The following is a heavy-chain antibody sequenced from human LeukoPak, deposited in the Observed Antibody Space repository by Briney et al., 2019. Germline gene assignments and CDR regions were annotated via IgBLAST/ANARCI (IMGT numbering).Heavy chain of an antibody. J-gene: IGHJ4*02. Sequence: SETLSLTCTVSGGSISSSSYYWGWIRQPPGKGLEWIGSVYYTGASYYNPSLKSRVTISIDTSKNHFSLNLTAVTAADTAVYYCARGAPPQNWGQGALVTVSS. V-gene: IGHV4-39*07. CDR1: GGSISSSSYY. CDR3: ARGAPPQN. CDR2: VYYTGAS.